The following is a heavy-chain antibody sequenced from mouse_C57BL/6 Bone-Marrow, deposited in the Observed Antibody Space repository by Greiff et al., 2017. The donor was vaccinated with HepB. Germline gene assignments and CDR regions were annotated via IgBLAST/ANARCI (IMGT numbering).Heavy chain of an antibody. CDR2: IYPRSGNT. V-gene: IGHV1-81*01. Sequence: VQLQQSGAELVRPGASVKLSCKASGYTFTSYGISWVKQRTGQGLEWIGEIYPRSGNTYYNEKFKGKATLTADKSSSTAYMELRSLTSEDSAVYFCARDYYYGSSYVWFAYWGQGTLVTVSA. J-gene: IGHJ3*01. CDR3: ARDYYYGSSYVWFAY. D-gene: IGHD1-1*01. CDR1: GYTFTSYG.